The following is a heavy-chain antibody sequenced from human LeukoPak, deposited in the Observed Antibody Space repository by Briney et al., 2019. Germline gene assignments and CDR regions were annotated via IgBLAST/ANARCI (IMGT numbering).Heavy chain of an antibody. CDR3: AREYSSPHERLGYYGMDV. J-gene: IGHJ6*02. CDR2: MNPNSGNT. CDR1: GYTFTSYA. D-gene: IGHD6-6*01. Sequence: GASVKVSCKASGYTFTSYAMHWVRQAPGQRLEWMGWMNPNSGNTGYAQKFQGRVTMTRNTSISTAYMELSSLRSEDTAVYYCAREYSSPHERLGYYGMDVWGQGTTVTVSS. V-gene: IGHV1-8*02.